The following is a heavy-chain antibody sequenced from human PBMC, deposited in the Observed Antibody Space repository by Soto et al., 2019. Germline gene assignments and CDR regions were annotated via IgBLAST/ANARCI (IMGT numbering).Heavy chain of an antibody. CDR3: ASGFDDGDYYYYGMDV. J-gene: IGHJ6*02. D-gene: IGHD4-17*01. Sequence: QVQLVQSGAEVKKPGSSVKVSCKASGGTFSSYAISWVRQAPGQGLEWMGGSIPIFGTANYAQKFQGRVTITADESTSTAYMELSSLRSEDTAVYYCASGFDDGDYYYYGMDVWGQGTTVTVSS. CDR1: GGTFSSYA. CDR2: SIPIFGTA. V-gene: IGHV1-69*01.